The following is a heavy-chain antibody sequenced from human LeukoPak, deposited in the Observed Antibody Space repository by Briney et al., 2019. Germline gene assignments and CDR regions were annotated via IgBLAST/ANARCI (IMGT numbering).Heavy chain of an antibody. J-gene: IGHJ4*02. D-gene: IGHD6-13*01. CDR2: ISSSSSYT. V-gene: IGHV3-11*06. CDR3: ARDSYSSSWYSSAYYFDY. CDR1: GFTLSDYY. Sequence: PGGSLRLSCAASGFTLSDYYMSWIRQAPGKGLEWVSYISSSSSYTNYADSVEGRFTISRDNAKNSLYLQMNSLRAEDTAVYYCARDSYSSSWYSSAYYFDYWGQGTLVTVSS.